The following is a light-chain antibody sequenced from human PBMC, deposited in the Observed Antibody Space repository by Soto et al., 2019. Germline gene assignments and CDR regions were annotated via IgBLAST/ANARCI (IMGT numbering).Light chain of an antibody. Sequence: QAVVTQEPSLTVAPGGTVTLTCTCSTGAVNSCHYPYWFQQKPGQAPRTLIYDTSNQHSWTPARFSGSLVGSKPALTLSGAQAEDECYYFCLLSYGRARLVFGGGTKLTVL. V-gene: IGLV7-46*01. CDR1: TGAVNSCHY. J-gene: IGLJ3*02. CDR2: DTS. CDR3: LLSYGRARLV.